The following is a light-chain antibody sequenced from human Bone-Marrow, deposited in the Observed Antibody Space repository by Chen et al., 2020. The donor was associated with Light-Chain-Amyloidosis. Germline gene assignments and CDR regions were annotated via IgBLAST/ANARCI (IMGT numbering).Light chain of an antibody. CDR2: DVR. V-gene: IGLV2-14*03. CDR1: SSDVGGYDY. CDR3: SSYTSSSAPVV. J-gene: IGLJ2*01. Sequence: QSALTQPASVSASPVHSITIYCTGSSSDVGGYDYVSWYQQHPGKAPKLLIYDVRIRPSGVSNRFSGSKSGNTASLAISGLLTEDEAAYYCSSYTSSSAPVVFGGGTKLTVL.